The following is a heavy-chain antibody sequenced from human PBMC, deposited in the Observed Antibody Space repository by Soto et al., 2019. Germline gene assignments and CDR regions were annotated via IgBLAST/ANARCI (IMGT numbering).Heavy chain of an antibody. CDR3: AVPNYYDSRENWFDP. Sequence: SVKVSCKACGDTFTSYGLSWVRQAPGQGLEWMGWIIAINGTANYAQKFQGRVTITADESTSTAYMELSSLRSEDTAVYYCAVPNYYDSRENWFDPWGQGTMVTVS. CDR2: IIAINGTA. J-gene: IGHJ5*02. V-gene: IGHV1-69*13. CDR1: GDTFTSYG. D-gene: IGHD3-22*01.